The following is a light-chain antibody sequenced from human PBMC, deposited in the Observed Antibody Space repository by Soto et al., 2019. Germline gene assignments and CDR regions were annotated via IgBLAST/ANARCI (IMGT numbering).Light chain of an antibody. CDR1: SSDIGAYNY. CDR3: SSYSSTTTPYV. J-gene: IGLJ1*01. V-gene: IGLV2-14*03. CDR2: DVS. Sequence: VLTQPASVSGSPGQSITISCTGTSSDIGAYNYVSWYQQYPGKAPKLLIYDVSNRPSGVSSRFSGSKSGNTASLTISGLQDEDEAEYFCSSYSSTTTPYVFGIGTKVTVL.